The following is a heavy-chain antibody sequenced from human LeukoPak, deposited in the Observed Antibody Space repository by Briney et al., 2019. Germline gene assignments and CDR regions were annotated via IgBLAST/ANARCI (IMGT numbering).Heavy chain of an antibody. CDR1: GFTFSGSD. J-gene: IGHJ4*02. V-gene: IGHV3-73*01. Sequence: GGSLRLSCTTSGFTFSGSDMYWVRQASGKGLEWVGRVRSKANNYATAYAASVKGRFTISRDDSKNTAYLQMNSLKTEDTAVYYYATVPTCTSCYAYYFDYWGQGTLVTVSS. CDR2: VRSKANNYAT. D-gene: IGHD2-2*01. CDR3: ATVPTCTSCYAYYFDY.